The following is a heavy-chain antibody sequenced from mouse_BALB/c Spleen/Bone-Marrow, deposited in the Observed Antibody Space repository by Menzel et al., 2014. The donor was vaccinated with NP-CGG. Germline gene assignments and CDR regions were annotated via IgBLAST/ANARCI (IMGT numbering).Heavy chain of an antibody. CDR3: ARDGYSSLAMDY. J-gene: IGHJ4*01. CDR2: ILPGSTST. Sequence: QVQLQQSGAELMKPGASVKISCKTTGYTFSGYWIEWVKQRPGHGLEWIGEILPGSTSTNYNEEFKDKATFTADTSSNTAYMQLSSLTSEDSAVYYCARDGYSSLAMDYWGQGTSVTVSS. D-gene: IGHD2-3*01. V-gene: IGHV1-9*01. CDR1: GYTFSGYW.